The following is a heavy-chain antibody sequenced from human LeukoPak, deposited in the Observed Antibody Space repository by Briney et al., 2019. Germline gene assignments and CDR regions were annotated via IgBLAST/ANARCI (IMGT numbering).Heavy chain of an antibody. CDR2: IDPSDSYT. CDR1: GYSFTSYW. J-gene: IGHJ6*02. D-gene: IGHD1-26*01. V-gene: IGHV5-10-1*01. CDR3: ARRSIVGATVDGMDV. Sequence: GESLKISCKGSGYSFTSYWISWVRQMPGKGLEWMGRIDPSDSYTNYSPSFQGHVTLSAETCIRTAYLQWSSLKASDTAMYYCARRSIVGATVDGMDVWGQGTTVTVSS.